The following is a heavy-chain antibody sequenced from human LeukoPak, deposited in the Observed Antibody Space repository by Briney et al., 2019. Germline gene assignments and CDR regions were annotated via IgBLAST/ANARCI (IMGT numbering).Heavy chain of an antibody. Sequence: SVEVSCKASGGTFSSYAISWVRQAPGQGLEWMGRIIPILGIANYARKFQGRVTITADKSTSTAYMELSSLRSEDTAVYYCARGGPTIPEDYWGQGTLVTVSS. CDR2: IIPILGIA. D-gene: IGHD3-9*01. J-gene: IGHJ4*02. CDR3: ARGGPTIPEDY. V-gene: IGHV1-69*04. CDR1: GGTFSSYA.